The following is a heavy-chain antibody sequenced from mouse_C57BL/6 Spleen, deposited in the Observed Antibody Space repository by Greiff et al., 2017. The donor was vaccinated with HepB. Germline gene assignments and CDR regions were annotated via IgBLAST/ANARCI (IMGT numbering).Heavy chain of an antibody. CDR2: IDPSDSYT. V-gene: IGHV1-69*01. CDR3: ARKTTVVAHYFDY. D-gene: IGHD1-1*01. CDR1: GYTFTSYW. J-gene: IGHJ2*01. Sequence: VQLEESGAELVMPGASVKLSCKASGYTFTSYWMHWVKQRPGQGLEWIGEIDPSDSYTNYNQKFKGKSTLTVDKSSSTAYMQLSSLTSEDSAVYYCARKTTVVAHYFDYWGQGTTLTVSS.